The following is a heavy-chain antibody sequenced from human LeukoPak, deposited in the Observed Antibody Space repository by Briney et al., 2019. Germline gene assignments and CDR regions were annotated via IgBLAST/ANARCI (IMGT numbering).Heavy chain of an antibody. CDR3: AKDAVAPGSSGDYFDY. Sequence: GGSLRLTCAASGFTFNDYYMSWIRQAPGKGLEWVSVITGNGGRTDYADSVKGRFTISRDNSKNTLSLQMNSLRAEDTAVYYCAKDAVAPGSSGDYFDYWGQGTLVTVSS. D-gene: IGHD3-10*01. CDR2: ITGNGGRT. V-gene: IGHV3-23*01. J-gene: IGHJ4*02. CDR1: GFTFNDYY.